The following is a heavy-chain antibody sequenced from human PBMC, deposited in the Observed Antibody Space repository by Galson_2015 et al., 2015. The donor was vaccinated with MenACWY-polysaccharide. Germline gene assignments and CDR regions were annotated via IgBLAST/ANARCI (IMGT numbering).Heavy chain of an antibody. Sequence: SLRLSCAASGFTFSNYQMNWVRQAPGKGLEWISYISTAGVTIYYADSVGGRFTISRDNAKNSLYLQMNSLRAEDTAVYFCARDRGSYDALDMWGQGTMVAVSS. V-gene: IGHV3-48*03. CDR3: ARDRGSYDALDM. CDR2: ISTAGVTI. D-gene: IGHD1-26*01. CDR1: GFTFSNYQ. J-gene: IGHJ3*02.